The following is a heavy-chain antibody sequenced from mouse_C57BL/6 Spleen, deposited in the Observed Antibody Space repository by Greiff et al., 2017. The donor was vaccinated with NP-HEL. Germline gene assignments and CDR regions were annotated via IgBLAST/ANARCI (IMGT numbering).Heavy chain of an antibody. V-gene: IGHV2-9*01. D-gene: IGHD1-1*01. CDR1: GFSLTSYG. Sequence: VKLMESGPGLVAPSQSLSITCTVSGFSLTSYGVDWVRQPPGKGLEWLGGIWGGGSTNYNSDLLSRLSISTDNYKSHVFLKMNSLQTDDTAMYYCAKHSGSSYAMDVWGKGTSVTVSS. J-gene: IGHJ4*01. CDR2: IWGGGST. CDR3: AKHSGSSYAMDV.